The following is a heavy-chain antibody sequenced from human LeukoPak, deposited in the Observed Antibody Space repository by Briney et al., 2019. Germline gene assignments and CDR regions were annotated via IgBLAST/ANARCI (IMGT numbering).Heavy chain of an antibody. CDR2: INSDGSST. CDR1: GFTFSSYA. Sequence: GGSLRLSCAASGFTFSSYAMSWVRQAPGKGLEWVSRINSDGSSTSYADSVKGRFTISRDNAKNTLYLQMNSLRAEDTAVYYCARMRVVAGTIGYGMDVWGQGTTVTVSS. D-gene: IGHD6-19*01. V-gene: IGHV3-74*01. CDR3: ARMRVVAGTIGYGMDV. J-gene: IGHJ6*02.